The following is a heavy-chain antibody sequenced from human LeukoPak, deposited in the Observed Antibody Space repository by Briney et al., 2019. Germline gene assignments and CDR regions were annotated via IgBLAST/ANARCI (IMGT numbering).Heavy chain of an antibody. Sequence: GGSLRLSCAASGFTFSSYWMSWVRQAPGKGLEWVANIKQDGSEKYYVDSVKGRFTISRDKAKNSLYLQMNSLGAEDTAVYYCARVKVVAVADLWGQGTMVTVSS. J-gene: IGHJ3*01. CDR1: GFTFSSYW. CDR3: ARVKVVAVADL. CDR2: IKQDGSEK. D-gene: IGHD3-22*01. V-gene: IGHV3-7*01.